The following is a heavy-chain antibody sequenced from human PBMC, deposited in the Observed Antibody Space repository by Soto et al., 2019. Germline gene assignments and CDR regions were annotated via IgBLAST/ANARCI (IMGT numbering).Heavy chain of an antibody. D-gene: IGHD4-17*01. V-gene: IGHV4-34*01. CDR1: GGSFSGYY. J-gene: IGHJ5*02. CDR2: INHSGST. CDR3: ARGFGFTRYGDYIKRGWCDP. Sequence: KTSETLSLTCAVYGGSFSGYYWSWIRQPPGKGLEWIGEINHSGSTNYNPSLKSRVTISVDTSKNQFSLKLSSVTAADTAVYYCARGFGFTRYGDYIKRGWCDPWGQGTLVTVSS.